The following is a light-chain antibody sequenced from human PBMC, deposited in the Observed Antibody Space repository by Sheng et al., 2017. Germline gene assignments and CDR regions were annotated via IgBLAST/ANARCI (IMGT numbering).Light chain of an antibody. Sequence: QSVLTQPPSVSGAPGQRVTISCTGSSSNIGAPYDVHWYQQLPGTAPKLLISGNSNRPSGVPDRFSGSKSGTSASLAITGLQAEDEADYYCQSYDSSLSDVVFGGGTKLTVL. J-gene: IGLJ2*01. V-gene: IGLV1-40*01. CDR1: SSNIGAPYD. CDR3: QSYDSSLSDVV. CDR2: GNS.